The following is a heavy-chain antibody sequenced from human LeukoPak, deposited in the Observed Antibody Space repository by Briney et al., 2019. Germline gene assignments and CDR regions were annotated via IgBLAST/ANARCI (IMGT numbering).Heavy chain of an antibody. D-gene: IGHD6-19*01. V-gene: IGHV3-23*01. J-gene: IGHJ5*01. CDR1: GFAFSVYA. CDR2: INANSGTT. Sequence: GGSLRLSCAASGFAFSVYAMSWLRQPPGKGLEWVSTINANSGTTSYAASVRGRFSISRDDSKNTLYLQLNTLRADDTATYYCAKPISGGLAVTADWFHPWGQGTLVVVSS. CDR3: AKPISGGLAVTADWFHP.